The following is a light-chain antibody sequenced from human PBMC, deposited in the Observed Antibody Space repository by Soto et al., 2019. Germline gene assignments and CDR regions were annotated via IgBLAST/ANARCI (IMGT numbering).Light chain of an antibody. CDR2: DAS. V-gene: IGKV3-11*01. CDR3: QQRSNWRRLT. CDR1: QSVSIY. Sequence: ENMFKQSPATLSLSPGERATLSCRASQSVSIYLAWYQQKPGQPPRLLIYDASTRATGIPARFSGSGSGTDFTLTISSLEPEDFAVYYCQQRSNWRRLTFGGGTKVDIK. J-gene: IGKJ4*01.